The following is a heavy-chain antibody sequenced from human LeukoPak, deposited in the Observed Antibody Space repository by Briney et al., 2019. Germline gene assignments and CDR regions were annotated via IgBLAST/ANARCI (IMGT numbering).Heavy chain of an antibody. J-gene: IGHJ4*02. CDR1: VFTLRRYA. V-gene: IGHV3-23*01. D-gene: IGHD2-21*02. CDR3: ASHPPYCGGDCDSRAPFDY. Sequence: PGGSLRLSCAASVFTLRRYAMSWVRQAPGKGLEWVSAISGSGGSTYYADSVKGRFTISRDNSKYTLYLQMNSLRAEDTAVYYCASHPPYCGGDCDSRAPFDYWGQGTLVTVSS. CDR2: ISGSGGST.